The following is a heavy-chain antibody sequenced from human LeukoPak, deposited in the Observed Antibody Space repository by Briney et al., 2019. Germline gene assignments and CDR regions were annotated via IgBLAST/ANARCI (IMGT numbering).Heavy chain of an antibody. CDR3: ARLPYVYYYDSSGYS. CDR1: GGSISSYY. J-gene: IGHJ4*02. D-gene: IGHD3-22*01. Sequence: SETLSLTCTVSGGSISSYYWSWIRQPAGKGLEWIGRIYTSGSTNYNPSLKSRVTMSVDTSKNQFSLKLSSVTAADTVVYYCARLPYVYYYDSSGYSWGQGTLVTVSS. CDR2: IYTSGST. V-gene: IGHV4-4*07.